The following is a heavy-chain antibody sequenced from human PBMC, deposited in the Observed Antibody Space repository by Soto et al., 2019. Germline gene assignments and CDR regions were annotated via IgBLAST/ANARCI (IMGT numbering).Heavy chain of an antibody. CDR3: ASRITVFGLLIPPFDP. D-gene: IGHD3-3*01. CDR1: GGSVNGYY. J-gene: IGHJ5*02. Sequence: SETLSLTCAVYGGSVNGYYWNWIRQPPGKGLEWVGEINLTGGTHYNPSLKSLVTMSVDTSKNQFSLRLSSVTAADTAIYSCASRITVFGLLIPPFDPWGQGTQVTVSS. V-gene: IGHV4-34*01. CDR2: INLTGGT.